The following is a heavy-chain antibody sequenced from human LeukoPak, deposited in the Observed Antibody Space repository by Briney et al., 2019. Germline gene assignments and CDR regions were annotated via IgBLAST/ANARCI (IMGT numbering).Heavy chain of an antibody. V-gene: IGHV4-39*01. CDR1: GGSISSSSYY. Sequence: KSSETLSLTCTVSGGSISSSSYYWGWIRQPPGKGLEWIGSIYYSGSTYYNPSLKSRVTISVDTSKNQFSLKLSSVTAADTAVYYCARPRGDGYNFYSIPKYAFDIWGQGTMVTVSS. D-gene: IGHD5-24*01. CDR3: ARPRGDGYNFYSIPKYAFDI. J-gene: IGHJ3*02. CDR2: IYYSGST.